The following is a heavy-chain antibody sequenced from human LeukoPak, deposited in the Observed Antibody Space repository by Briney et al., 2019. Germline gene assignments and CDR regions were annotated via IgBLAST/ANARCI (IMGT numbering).Heavy chain of an antibody. CDR3: ARDAHNGYEFHDCYDP. CDR2: INPNSGGT. D-gene: IGHD5-12*01. J-gene: IGHJ5*02. CDR1: GYTFTDYY. V-gene: IGHV1-2*02. Sequence: EASVKVSCKASGYTFTDYYIHWVRQAPGQGLEWMGWINPNSGGTKYAQKFQGRVTMTTDTSISTAYMEMSRLTSDDTAVYYCARDAHNGYEFHDCYDPWGQGALVNVSS.